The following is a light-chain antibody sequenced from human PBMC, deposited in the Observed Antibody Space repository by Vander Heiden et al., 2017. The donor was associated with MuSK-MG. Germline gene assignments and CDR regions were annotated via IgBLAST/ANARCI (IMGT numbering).Light chain of an antibody. CDR3: HAYYSPPT. CDR2: WAS. CDR1: QSLLDSSNNENY. V-gene: IGKV4-1*01. Sequence: VVAQSHDTLAVSLGERATISCKSSQSLLDSSNNENYLAWYQQKPGQPPKVLSYWASTRESGVPDRFSGSGSGTDFSLTISSVEAEDVAVYYWHAYYSPPTFGQGTKLEIK. J-gene: IGKJ2*01.